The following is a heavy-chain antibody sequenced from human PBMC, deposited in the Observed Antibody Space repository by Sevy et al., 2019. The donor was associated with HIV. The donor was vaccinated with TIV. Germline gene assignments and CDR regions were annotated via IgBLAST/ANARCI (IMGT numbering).Heavy chain of an antibody. CDR3: AKEGVVPAATAEYYYYYMDV. V-gene: IGHV3-30*02. CDR2: IRYDGSNK. D-gene: IGHD2-2*01. CDR1: GFTFSSYG. J-gene: IGHJ6*03. Sequence: GGSLRLSCAASGFTFSSYGMHWVRQAPGKGLEWVAFIRYDGSNKYYADSVKDRFTISRDNSKNTLYLQMNSLRAEDTAVYYCAKEGVVPAATAEYYYYYMDVWGKGTTVTVSS.